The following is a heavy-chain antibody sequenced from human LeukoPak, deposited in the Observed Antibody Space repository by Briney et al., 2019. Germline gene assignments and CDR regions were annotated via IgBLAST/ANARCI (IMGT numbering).Heavy chain of an antibody. CDR3: AKDFEGIVVVVAATLTY. D-gene: IGHD2-15*01. CDR1: GFTFSSYA. J-gene: IGHJ4*02. Sequence: PGASLRLPCAASGFTFSSYAMSWVRQAPGKGLEWVSAISGSGGSTYYADSVKGRFTISRDNSKNTLYLQMNSLRAEDTAVYYCAKDFEGIVVVVAATLTYWGQGTLVTVSS. V-gene: IGHV3-23*01. CDR2: ISGSGGST.